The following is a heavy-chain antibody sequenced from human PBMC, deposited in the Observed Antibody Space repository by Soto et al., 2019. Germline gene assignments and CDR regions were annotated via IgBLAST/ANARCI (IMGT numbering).Heavy chain of an antibody. CDR3: ARDFFDSSDYTTNWFDP. D-gene: IGHD3-22*01. CDR1: GGSISSINNHFSNHY. V-gene: IGHV4-59*08. CDR2: ISNIGFT. Sequence: SETLSLTCTVSGGSISSINNHFSNHYCSWIRLSPGKGLEWIGYISNIGFTRYNPSLKSRVSISVDTSKNQFSLKLTSVTAADAALYYCARDFFDSSDYTTNWFDPWGQGTLVTVS. J-gene: IGHJ5*02.